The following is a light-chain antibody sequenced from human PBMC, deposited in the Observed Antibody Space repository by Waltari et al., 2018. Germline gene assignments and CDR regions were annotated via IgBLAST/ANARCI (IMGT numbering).Light chain of an antibody. CDR2: DAS. Sequence: EIVMTQSPANLSVSPGESATLSCRASQSVSIKLAWYQQKPGQAPRLLISDASTRATVIPPRFSGSGSGTEFALTISSLQPEDFAVYYCHHYNKRPPSYTFGQGTRLEIK. V-gene: IGKV3-15*01. J-gene: IGKJ2*01. CDR3: HHYNKRPPSYT. CDR1: QSVSIK.